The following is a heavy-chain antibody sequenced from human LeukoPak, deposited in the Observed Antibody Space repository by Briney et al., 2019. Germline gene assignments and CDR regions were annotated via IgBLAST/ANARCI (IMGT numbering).Heavy chain of an antibody. CDR3: AKGPRALEHSTHFFDY. CDR1: GFTFSSYG. V-gene: IGHV3-23*01. Sequence: GGSLRLSCAASGFTFSSYGMSWVRQAPGKGLEWVSAISGSDGGTNYADSVKGRFTISRDNSKNTLYLQMNSLRVEDTAVYYCAKGPRALEHSTHFFDYWGQGTLVTVSS. J-gene: IGHJ4*02. CDR2: ISGSDGGT. D-gene: IGHD1/OR15-1a*01.